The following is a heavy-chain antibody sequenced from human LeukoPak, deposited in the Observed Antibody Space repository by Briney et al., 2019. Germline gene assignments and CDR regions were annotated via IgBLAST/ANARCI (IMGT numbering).Heavy chain of an antibody. J-gene: IGHJ4*02. V-gene: IGHV1-8*01. Sequence: ASVKVSCKASGYTFTSYDINWVRQATGQGLEWMGWMNPNSGNTGYAQKFQGRVTMTRNTSISTAYMELSSLRSEDTAVYYCARRSTIFGVVIINYWVQGTLVTVSS. D-gene: IGHD3-3*01. CDR1: GYTFTSYD. CDR3: ARRSTIFGVVIINY. CDR2: MNPNSGNT.